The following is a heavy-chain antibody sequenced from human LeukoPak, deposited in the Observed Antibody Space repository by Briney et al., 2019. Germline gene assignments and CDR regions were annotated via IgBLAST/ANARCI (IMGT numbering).Heavy chain of an antibody. J-gene: IGHJ4*02. CDR3: ARSRGVTGYFDY. Sequence: SETLSLTCTVSGGSISSYYWNWIRQPPGKGLEWIAYIYYTGSTNHNPSLKSRVTISVDTSKNQFSLKLSSVTAADTAVYYCARSRGVTGYFDYWGQGTLVTVSS. CDR2: IYYTGST. D-gene: IGHD3-9*01. CDR1: GGSISSYY. V-gene: IGHV4-59*01.